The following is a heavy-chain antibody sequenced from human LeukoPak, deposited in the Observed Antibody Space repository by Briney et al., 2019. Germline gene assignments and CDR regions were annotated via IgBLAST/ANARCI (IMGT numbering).Heavy chain of an antibody. CDR1: GFTFSSYA. Sequence: GRSLRLSCAASGFTFSSYAMHWVRQAPGKGLEWVATISHDGTYKYYAGSMKGRFTISRDKSKNTLDLQMISLRAEDTAVYLCARGRYYDILTGLPRGGYFDLGGRGTLVTVSS. V-gene: IGHV3-30*04. CDR3: ARGRYYDILTGLPRGGYFDL. J-gene: IGHJ2*01. CDR2: ISHDGTYK. D-gene: IGHD3-9*01.